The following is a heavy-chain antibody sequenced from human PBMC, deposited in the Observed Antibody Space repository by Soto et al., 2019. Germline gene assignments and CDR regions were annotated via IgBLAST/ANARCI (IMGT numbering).Heavy chain of an antibody. J-gene: IGHJ5*02. V-gene: IGHV1-3*01. CDR1: GYSFNNYG. CDR3: VRGGGDA. Sequence: QVQLVQSGAEVKKPGASVKVSCKASGYSFNNYGMHWVRQAPGQRLEWMGWITAGNADTKYSQKFQGRVTITRDTSANTAYMELSSLTSEDTAVFYCVRGGGDAWGQGTLVTVSS. CDR2: ITAGNADT.